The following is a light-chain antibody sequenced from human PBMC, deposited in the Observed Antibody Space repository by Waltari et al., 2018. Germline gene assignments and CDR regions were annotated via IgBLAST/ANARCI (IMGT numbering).Light chain of an antibody. CDR2: DAS. Sequence: EIVFTQSPPTLSLSPGERATLSCRASQSVSNYLAWYQQRPGQAPRVLIYDASSRATGIPTRFSGSGSGTDFTLTISSLQPEDSAVYYCQQRVHWPMYTFGQGTKLEIK. J-gene: IGKJ2*01. CDR3: QQRVHWPMYT. V-gene: IGKV3-11*01. CDR1: QSVSNY.